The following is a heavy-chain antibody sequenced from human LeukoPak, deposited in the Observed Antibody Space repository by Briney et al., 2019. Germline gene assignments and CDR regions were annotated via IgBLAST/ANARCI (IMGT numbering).Heavy chain of an antibody. J-gene: IGHJ4*02. CDR2: IYTSGST. CDR1: GGSISSGSYY. D-gene: IGHD6-19*01. Sequence: PPQTLSLTCTVSGGSISSGSYYWSWIRQPAGKGLEWIGRIYTSGSTNYNPSLKSRVTISVDTSKNQFSLKLSSVTAADTAVYYCARGSGQWLVKGRMDYFDYRGQGTLVTVSS. CDR3: ARGSGQWLVKGRMDYFDY. V-gene: IGHV4-61*02.